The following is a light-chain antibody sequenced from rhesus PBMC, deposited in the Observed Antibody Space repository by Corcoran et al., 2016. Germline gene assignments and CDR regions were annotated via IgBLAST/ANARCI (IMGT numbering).Light chain of an antibody. J-gene: IGKJ4*01. V-gene: IGKV3-35*01. CDR2: DAS. CDR3: QQESNWPT. Sequence: EIVMTQSPATLSLSPGERATLSCRASQSVSSNLAWYQQKPGQAPRLLIYDASNRATGIPDRFSGSGSVTDFTLTISSLEPEDVGVYYCQQESNWPTFSGGTKVEIK. CDR1: QSVSSN.